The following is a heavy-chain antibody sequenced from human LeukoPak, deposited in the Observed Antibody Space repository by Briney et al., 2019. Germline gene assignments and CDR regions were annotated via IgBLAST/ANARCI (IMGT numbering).Heavy chain of an antibody. Sequence: GGSLRLSCAASGFTFSDYYMSWIRQAPGKGLEGCSYINSNSSCTNYADSVKGRFTISRDNAKNSLYLQMNSLRAEDTAVYYCARDRRDYYGSGSYYWDYWGQGTLVTVSS. CDR2: INSNSSCT. D-gene: IGHD3-10*01. J-gene: IGHJ4*02. CDR1: GFTFSDYY. CDR3: ARDRRDYYGSGSYYWDY. V-gene: IGHV3-11*06.